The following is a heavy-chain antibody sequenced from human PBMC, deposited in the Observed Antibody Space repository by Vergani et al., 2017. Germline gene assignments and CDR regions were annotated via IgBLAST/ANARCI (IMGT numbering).Heavy chain of an antibody. CDR1: GFTFSSYG. V-gene: IGHV3-30*03. CDR2: ISYDGSNK. D-gene: IGHD5-18*01. CDR3: ARSGGYSYGGSDY. Sequence: QVQLVESGGGVVQPGRSLRLSCAASGFTFSSYGMHWVRQAPGKGLEWVAVISYDGSNKYYADSVKGRFTISRDNSKNTLYLQMNSLRAEDTAVYYCARSGGYSYGGSDYWGQGTLVTVSS. J-gene: IGHJ4*02.